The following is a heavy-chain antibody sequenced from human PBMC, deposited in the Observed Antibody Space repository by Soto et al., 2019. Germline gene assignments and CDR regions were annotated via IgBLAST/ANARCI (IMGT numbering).Heavy chain of an antibody. CDR3: AHIGISTWFTY. CDR2: LYWDDDK. CDR1: GFSLSTRGVG. J-gene: IGHJ4*02. V-gene: IGHV2-5*02. Sequence: QITLKESGPTLVKPTQTLTLTCTSSGFSLSTRGVGVGWIRQPPGQALEWLALLYWDDDKRYSPSLRIRLTITKDTSQNQVVLTLTNMYPVDTATYYCAHIGISTWFTYWGQGTLVTVSS. D-gene: IGHD3-10*01.